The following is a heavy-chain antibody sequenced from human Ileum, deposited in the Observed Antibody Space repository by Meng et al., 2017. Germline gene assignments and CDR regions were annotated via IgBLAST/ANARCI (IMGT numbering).Heavy chain of an antibody. V-gene: IGHV4-30-4*01. Sequence: QVQLQESGLGLVKPSQTLSLTLALSGDSINRGDHYWTWIRQPPGKGPEWMGYIYSSGRTYYTPSLKGRLTISADTSQSTFSLKLNSVTATDTAVYFCAKATYLGSGYYFDYWGQGALVTVSS. J-gene: IGHJ4*02. D-gene: IGHD3-10*01. CDR2: IYSSGRT. CDR1: GDSINRGDHY. CDR3: AKATYLGSGYYFDY.